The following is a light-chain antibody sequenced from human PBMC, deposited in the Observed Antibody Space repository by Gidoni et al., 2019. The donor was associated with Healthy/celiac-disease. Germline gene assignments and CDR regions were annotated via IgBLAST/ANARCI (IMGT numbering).Light chain of an antibody. J-gene: IGKJ5*01. Sequence: EIVLTQSPGTLSLSPGERATLSCRASQSVSSSYLAWYQQKPGKAPSLLIYGASSRATGIPDRFSGSGSGTDFTLTISRLEPEDFAVYYCQQYGSSPSTFGQGTRLEIK. CDR1: QSVSSSY. V-gene: IGKV3-20*01. CDR3: QQYGSSPST. CDR2: GAS.